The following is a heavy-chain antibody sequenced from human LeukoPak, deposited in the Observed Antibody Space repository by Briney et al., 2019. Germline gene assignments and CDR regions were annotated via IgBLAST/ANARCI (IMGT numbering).Heavy chain of an antibody. CDR1: GFSFSDYG. Sequence: GGSLRLSCEASGFSFSDYGMHWVRQAPGKGLVWVAFIRYDGSNKYYADSVKGRFTVSRDNSQSTLYLQMNSLRVEDTAVYYCAKRVVIKSTDYFYYYIHVWGKGTMVTVSS. D-gene: IGHD3-3*01. V-gene: IGHV3-30*02. CDR3: AKRVVIKSTDYFYYYIHV. CDR2: IRYDGSNK. J-gene: IGHJ6*03.